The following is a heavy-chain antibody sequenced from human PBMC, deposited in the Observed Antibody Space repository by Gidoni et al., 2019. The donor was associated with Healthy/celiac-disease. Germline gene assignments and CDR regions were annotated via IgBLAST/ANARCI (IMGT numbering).Heavy chain of an antibody. CDR2: INPNSGGT. D-gene: IGHD5-12*01. CDR1: GYTFTGYY. CDR3: LHPGIVATITGNWFDP. V-gene: IGHV1-2*02. J-gene: IGHJ5*02. Sequence: QVQLVQSGAEVKKPGASVKVSCKASGYTFTGYYMHWVRQAPGQGLEWMGWINPNSGGTNYAQKFQGRVTMTRDTSISTAYMELSRLRSDDTAVYYCLHPGIVATITGNWFDPWGQGTLVTVSS.